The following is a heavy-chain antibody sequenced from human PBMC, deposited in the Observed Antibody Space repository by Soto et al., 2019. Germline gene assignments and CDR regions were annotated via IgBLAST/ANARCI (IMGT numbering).Heavy chain of an antibody. V-gene: IGHV3-15*01. Sequence: PGGSLRLSCAASGFNFTNAWMSWVRQAPGKGLEWVGRIKSNSDGGTTGYAAPVKGRFAISRDDSENTLYLQMNSLKTEDTAVYYCTNVYFDYWGQGTLVTVSS. CDR3: TNVYFDY. CDR1: GFNFTNAW. CDR2: IKSNSDGGTT. J-gene: IGHJ4*02.